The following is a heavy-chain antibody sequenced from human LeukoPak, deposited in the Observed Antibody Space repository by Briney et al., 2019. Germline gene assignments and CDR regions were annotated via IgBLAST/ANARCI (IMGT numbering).Heavy chain of an antibody. CDR1: GFTFSIYA. CDR3: ARGKIGYYYGDSDGF. D-gene: IGHD4-17*01. J-gene: IGHJ4*02. V-gene: IGHV3-48*02. CDR2: ISTMSSTK. Sequence: PGRSLRLSCATSGFTFSIYAMHWVRQAPGKGLELVSYISTMSSTKYYADSGKGRFTISRDSAQNSLYLQMNSLRDEDTAIYYCARGKIGYYYGDSDGFWGQGTLVTVSS.